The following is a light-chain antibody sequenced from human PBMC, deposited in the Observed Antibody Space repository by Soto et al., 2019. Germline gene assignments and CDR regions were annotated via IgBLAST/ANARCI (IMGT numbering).Light chain of an antibody. CDR2: DAS. V-gene: IGKV3-11*01. CDR3: QQRSNWPPFT. CDR1: QSVSSN. Sequence: EIVMTQSPATLSVSPGERATLSCRASQSVSSNFAWYQQKPRQAPSLLIYDASNRATAITARFSGSGSGTDFTLTISSLEPEDFAVYYCQQRSNWPPFTFGQGTRLEIK. J-gene: IGKJ5*01.